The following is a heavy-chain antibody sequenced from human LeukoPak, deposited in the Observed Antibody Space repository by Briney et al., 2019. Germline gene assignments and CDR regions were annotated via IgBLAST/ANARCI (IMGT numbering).Heavy chain of an antibody. Sequence: PSETLSLTCTVSGGSISSGGYYWSWIRQHPGKGLEWIGYIYYSGSTYYNPSLKSRVTISVDTSKDQFSLKLSSVTAANTAVYYCARETSTDAFDIWGQGTMVTVSS. CDR1: GGSISSGGYY. J-gene: IGHJ3*02. V-gene: IGHV4-31*03. CDR3: ARETSTDAFDI. D-gene: IGHD1-1*01. CDR2: IYYSGST.